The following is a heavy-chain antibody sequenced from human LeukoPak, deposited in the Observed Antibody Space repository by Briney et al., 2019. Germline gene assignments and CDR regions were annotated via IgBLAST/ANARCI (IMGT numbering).Heavy chain of an antibody. D-gene: IGHD1-14*01. CDR2: ISADRNVI. CDR3: AGSRYPEPQDLDY. J-gene: IGHJ4*02. V-gene: IGHV3-48*03. CDR1: GFTFNIYE. Sequence: GGSLRLSCAASGFTFNIYEMNWVRQAPGKGLEWISYISADRNVIYYADSVKGRFIISRDNAKNSLYLQMNSLRAEDTAAYYCAGSRYPEPQDLDYWGQGTLVSVSS.